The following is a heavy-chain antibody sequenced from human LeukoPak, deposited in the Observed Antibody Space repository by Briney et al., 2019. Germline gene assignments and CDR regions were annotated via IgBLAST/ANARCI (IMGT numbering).Heavy chain of an antibody. CDR2: IYDSVFT. D-gene: IGHD6-13*01. Sequence: SETLSLTCTVSGGSISSYYWSWIRQPPGKGLEWIGYIYDSVFTKYNPSLKSRVTISVDTSKSQFSLKLSSVTAADTAVYYCARLGPAAGTSFDYWGQGTLVTVSS. V-gene: IGHV4-59*08. J-gene: IGHJ4*02. CDR1: GGSISSYY. CDR3: ARLGPAAGTSFDY.